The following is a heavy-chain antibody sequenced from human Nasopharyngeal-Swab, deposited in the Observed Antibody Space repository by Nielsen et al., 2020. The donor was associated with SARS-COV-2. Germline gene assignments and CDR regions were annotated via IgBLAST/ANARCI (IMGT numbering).Heavy chain of an antibody. V-gene: IGHV1-2*06. Sequence: WVRQAPGQGLEWMGRINPNSGGTNYAQKFQGRVTMTRDTSISTAYMELSRLRSDDTAVYYCARSHRPYYDFWSGYYAPHDAFDIWGQGTTVTVSS. CDR2: INPNSGGT. CDR3: ARSHRPYYDFWSGYYAPHDAFDI. D-gene: IGHD3-3*01. J-gene: IGHJ3*02.